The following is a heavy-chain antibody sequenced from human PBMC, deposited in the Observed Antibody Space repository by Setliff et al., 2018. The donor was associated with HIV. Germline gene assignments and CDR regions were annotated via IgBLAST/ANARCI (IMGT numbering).Heavy chain of an antibody. CDR3: AKGGYGGAYYVAGY. J-gene: IGHJ4*02. CDR2: IYKAGKT. D-gene: IGHD5-18*01. V-gene: IGHV3-53*01. Sequence: GGSLRLSCEASGFRVTDTYMAWVRQAPGKGLEWATLIYKAGKTYYADFVKGRFTIARDDTKNTVSLQMTNLEPGDTAMYYCAKGGYGGAYYVAGYWGQGTKVTVSS. CDR1: GFRVTDTY.